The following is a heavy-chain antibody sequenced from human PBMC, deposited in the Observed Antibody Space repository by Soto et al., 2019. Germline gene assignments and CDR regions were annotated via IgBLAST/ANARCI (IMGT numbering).Heavy chain of an antibody. Sequence: QVQLVESGGGVAQPGRSLRLSCAASGFTFSSYAMHWVRQAPGKGLEWVAVISYDGSNKYYADSVKGRFTISRDNSKNTLYLQMNSLIDEDTAVYYCARDTGAFDIWCQGTMVTVSS. CDR3: ARDTGAFDI. CDR2: ISYDGSNK. J-gene: IGHJ3*02. V-gene: IGHV3-30-3*01. CDR1: GFTFSSYA.